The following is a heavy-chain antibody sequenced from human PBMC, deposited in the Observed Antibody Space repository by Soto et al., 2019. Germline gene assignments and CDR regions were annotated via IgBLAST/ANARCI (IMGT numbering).Heavy chain of an antibody. Sequence: SQTRSLTFSITGDSFSSNSSGWSCVSQSPSRGLEWLGRTYYRSKWYYEYAVSVRGRITINPDTSKNQYSLQLNSVTPEDTAVYFCARGEQYSGRIFDYWGQGTLVTVSS. V-gene: IGHV6-1*01. CDR3: ARGEQYSGRIFDY. CDR1: GDSFSSNSSG. D-gene: IGHD5-12*01. CDR2: TYYRSKWYY. J-gene: IGHJ4*01.